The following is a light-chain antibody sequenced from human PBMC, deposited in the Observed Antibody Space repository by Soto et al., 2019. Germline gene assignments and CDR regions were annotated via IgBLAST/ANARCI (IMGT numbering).Light chain of an antibody. Sequence: QPVLTQSSSASASLGSSVKITCTLSSGHSSYIIAWHQQQPGKAPRHLMKFEGRGTYNKGSGIPDRFSGSSSGADRYLTISNLQFEDEADYYSETWDTNTRVFGGGTKLTVL. CDR3: ETWDTNTRV. CDR1: SGHSSYI. CDR2: FEGRGTY. J-gene: IGLJ3*02. V-gene: IGLV4-60*02.